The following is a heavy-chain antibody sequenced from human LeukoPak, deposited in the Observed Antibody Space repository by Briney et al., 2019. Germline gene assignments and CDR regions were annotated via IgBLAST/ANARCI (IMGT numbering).Heavy chain of an antibody. J-gene: IGHJ4*02. V-gene: IGHV4-4*07. CDR1: GGSISGYY. D-gene: IGHD3-10*01. CDR2: IYVSGST. Sequence: SETLSLTCTVSGGSISGYYWSWIRQPAGKGLEWIGRIYVSGSTNYNPSLKSRVTMSVETSKNQFSLKLSSVTAADTAVYYCARGGNFGSGSYYNYWGQGNLVTVSS. CDR3: ARGGNFGSGSYYNY.